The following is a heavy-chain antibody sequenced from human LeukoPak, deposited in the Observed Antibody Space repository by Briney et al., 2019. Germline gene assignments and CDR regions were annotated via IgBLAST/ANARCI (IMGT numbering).Heavy chain of an antibody. J-gene: IGHJ4*02. CDR3: ARSTKYYDFWSGYPPFDY. CDR1: GGSISSSSYY. V-gene: IGHV4-61*05. D-gene: IGHD3-3*01. CDR2: IYYSGST. Sequence: PSETLSLTCTVSGGSISSSSYYWGWIRQPPGKGLEWIGYIYYSGSTNYNPSLKSRVTISVDTSKNQFSLKLSSVTAADTAVYYCARSTKYYDFWSGYPPFDYWGQGTLVTVSS.